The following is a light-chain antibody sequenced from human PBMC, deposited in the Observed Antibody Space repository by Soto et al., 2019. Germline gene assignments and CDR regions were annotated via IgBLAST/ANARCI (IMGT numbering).Light chain of an antibody. CDR3: SSYTSTDTHVV. CDR2: DVS. Sequence: QSVLTQPSSVSWSPGQSITISCTGTSSDIGGYNYVSWYQQHPGKAPKVIIYDVSDRPSGVSNRFSGSKSGNTASLAISGLRAEDEADYYCSSYTSTDTHVVFGGGTKGTVL. J-gene: IGLJ2*01. V-gene: IGLV2-14*03. CDR1: SSDIGGYNY.